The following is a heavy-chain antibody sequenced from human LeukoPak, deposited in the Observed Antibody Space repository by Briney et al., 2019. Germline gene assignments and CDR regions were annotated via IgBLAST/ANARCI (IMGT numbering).Heavy chain of an antibody. CDR2: IRSNGSTM. Sequence: GGSLRLSCAASGFTFSDYYMSWIRQTPGKGVEWVSYIRSNGSTMYYTGSVKGRFTISRDNAKNSLYLQMNSLRAEDSAVYYCARRGSGYYAWAFDYWGQGTLVTVSS. CDR3: ARRGSGYYAWAFDY. D-gene: IGHD3-3*01. CDR1: GFTFSDYY. V-gene: IGHV3-11*04. J-gene: IGHJ4*02.